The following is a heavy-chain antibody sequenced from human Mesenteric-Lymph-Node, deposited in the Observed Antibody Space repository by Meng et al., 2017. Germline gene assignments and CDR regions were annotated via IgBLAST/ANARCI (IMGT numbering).Heavy chain of an antibody. D-gene: IGHD1-26*01. CDR2: INSDGSST. V-gene: IGHV3-74*01. CDR1: GFTFSSYW. Sequence: GEFLKISCAASGFTFSSYWMHWVRQAPGKGLVWVSRINSDGSSTSYADSVKGRFTISRDNAKNTLYLQMNSLRAEDTAVYYCARDWRSGSYYVLGAFAIWGQGKMV. CDR3: ARDWRSGSYYVLGAFAI. J-gene: IGHJ3*02.